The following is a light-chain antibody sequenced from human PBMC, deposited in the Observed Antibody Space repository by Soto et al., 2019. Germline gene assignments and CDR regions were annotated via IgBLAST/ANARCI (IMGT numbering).Light chain of an antibody. CDR1: SSDVGNYNY. CDR2: DVN. CDR3: CSYAGSYTWV. V-gene: IGLV2-11*01. Sequence: QSALTQPRSVSGSSGQSVTISCTGTSSDVGNYNYVSWYQQHPGKAPKVMIYDVNKWPSGVPDRFSGSKSGNTASLTISGLQAEDEADYYCCSYAGSYTWVFGGGTKLTVL. J-gene: IGLJ3*02.